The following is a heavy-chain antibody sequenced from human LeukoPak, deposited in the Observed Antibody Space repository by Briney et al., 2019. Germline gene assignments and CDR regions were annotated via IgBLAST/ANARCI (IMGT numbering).Heavy chain of an antibody. D-gene: IGHD4-17*01. CDR2: ISYDGSNK. V-gene: IGHV3-30*03. CDR1: GFTFSSYG. Sequence: PGGSLSLSCAASGFTFSSYGMHWVRQAPGKGLEWVAVISYDGSNKYYADSVKGRFTISRDNSKNTLYLQMNSLRAEDTAVYYCATPPGTTVTSYWGQGTLVTVSS. J-gene: IGHJ4*02. CDR3: ATPPGTTVTSY.